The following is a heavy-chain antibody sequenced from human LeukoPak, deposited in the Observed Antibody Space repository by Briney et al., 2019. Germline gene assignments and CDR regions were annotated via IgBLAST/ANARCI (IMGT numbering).Heavy chain of an antibody. CDR3: ASSLAYYDFWSGYRSYYFDY. D-gene: IGHD3-3*01. V-gene: IGHV4-34*01. CDR1: GGSFSGYY. Sequence: PSETLSLTCAVYGGSFSGYYWSWIRQPPGKGLEWIGEINHSGSTNYNPSLKSRVTISVDTSKNQFSLKLSSVTAADTAVYYCASSLAYYDFWSGYRSYYFDYWGQGTLVTVSS. CDR2: INHSGST. J-gene: IGHJ4*02.